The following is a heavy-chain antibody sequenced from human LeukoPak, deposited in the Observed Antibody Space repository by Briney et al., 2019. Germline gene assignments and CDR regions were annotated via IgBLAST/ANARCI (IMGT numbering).Heavy chain of an antibody. CDR1: GGSFSGYY. Sequence: PSETLSLTCAVYGGSFSGYYWSWIRQPPGKGLEWIGEINHSGSTNYNPSLKSRVTISVDTSKNQFSLKLSSVTAADTAVYYCARGLSDIVVVVAAKYYFDYWGQGTLVTVSS. D-gene: IGHD2-15*01. J-gene: IGHJ4*02. CDR3: ARGLSDIVVVVAAKYYFDY. CDR2: INHSGST. V-gene: IGHV4-34*01.